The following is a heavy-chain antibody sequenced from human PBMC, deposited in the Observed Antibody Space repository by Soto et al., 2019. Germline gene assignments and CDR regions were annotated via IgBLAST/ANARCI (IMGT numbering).Heavy chain of an antibody. D-gene: IGHD3-22*01. J-gene: IGHJ6*02. CDR2: IIPIFGTA. Sequence: ASVKVSCKASGGTFSSYAISWVRQAPGQGLERMGGIIPIFGTANYAQKFQGRVTITADESTSTAYMELSSLRSEDTAVYYCARVSRAPDSSGYLSPRVASYYYGMDVWGQGTTVTVSS. CDR3: ARVSRAPDSSGYLSPRVASYYYGMDV. CDR1: GGTFSSYA. V-gene: IGHV1-69*13.